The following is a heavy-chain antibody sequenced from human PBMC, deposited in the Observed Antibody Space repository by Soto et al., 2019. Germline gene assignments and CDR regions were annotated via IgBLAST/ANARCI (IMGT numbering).Heavy chain of an antibody. V-gene: IGHV4-39*07. D-gene: IGHD3-3*01. CDR2: IYYSGST. J-gene: IGHJ6*03. CDR1: GGSIRSCRHY. CDR3: ARGRYYDFWSGYHTVYMDV. Sequence: SECLSITCAVGGGSIRSCRHYCGWIRQPPGKGLEWIGRIYYSGSTYYNPSLKSRVTISVDTSKNQFSLKLSSVTAADTAVYYCARGRYYDFWSGYHTVYMDVWGKGTTVTVS.